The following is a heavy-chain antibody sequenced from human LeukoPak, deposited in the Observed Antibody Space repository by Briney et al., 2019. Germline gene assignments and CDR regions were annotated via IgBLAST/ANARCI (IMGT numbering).Heavy chain of an antibody. J-gene: IGHJ4*02. CDR3: ARDQVVRGDDLDS. CDR1: GYTFTSYY. D-gene: IGHD3-10*01. V-gene: IGHV1-2*02. Sequence: ASVKVSCKASGYTFTSYYIHWVPQAPGHGLEWMGWIIPISSDTNYAQKFQGRVTMTRDTSISTAYMELTSLRSDDTAVYYCARDQVVRGDDLDSWGQGTLVTVSS. CDR2: IIPISSDT.